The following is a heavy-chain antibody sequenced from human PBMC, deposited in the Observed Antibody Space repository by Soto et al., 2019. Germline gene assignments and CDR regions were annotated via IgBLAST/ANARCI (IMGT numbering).Heavy chain of an antibody. J-gene: IGHJ6*02. Sequence: ASVKVSCKASGGTFSSYAISWVRQAPGQGLEWMGGIIPIFGTANYAQKFQGRVTITADESTSTAYIELSSMRSEDTAVYYCSREERYGSGSYLRYYYYYGMDVWGQGTTVTVSS. CDR2: IIPIFGTA. CDR3: SREERYGSGSYLRYYYYYGMDV. CDR1: GGTFSSYA. D-gene: IGHD3-10*01. V-gene: IGHV1-69*13.